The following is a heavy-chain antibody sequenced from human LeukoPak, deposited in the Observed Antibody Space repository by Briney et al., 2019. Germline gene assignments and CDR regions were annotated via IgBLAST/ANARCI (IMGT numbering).Heavy chain of an antibody. J-gene: IGHJ3*02. CDR2: IYYSGST. V-gene: IGHV4-59*01. CDR3: ARDPLLDAFDI. CDR1: GGSISSDY. Sequence: SETLSLTCTVSGGSISSDYWSWIRQPPGKGLEWIGYIYYSGSTNYNPSLKSRVTISLDTSKNQFSLKLRSVTAADTAVYYCARDPLLDAFDIWGQGTVVTVSS.